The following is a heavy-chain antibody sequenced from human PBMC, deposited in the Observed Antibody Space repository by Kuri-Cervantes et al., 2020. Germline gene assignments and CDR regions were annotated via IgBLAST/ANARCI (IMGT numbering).Heavy chain of an antibody. CDR3: ARTVADFFRRGSPFDY. CDR1: GYSISSGYY. V-gene: IGHV4-38-2*02. Sequence: SETLSLTCTVSGYSISSGYYWGWIRQPPGKNLEWIGSIYHSGSTFYNPSLKSRVTISLDTSKNQFSLKLSSVTAADTAVYYCARTVADFFRRGSPFDYWGQGTLVTVSS. D-gene: IGHD6-19*01. J-gene: IGHJ4*02. CDR2: IYHSGST.